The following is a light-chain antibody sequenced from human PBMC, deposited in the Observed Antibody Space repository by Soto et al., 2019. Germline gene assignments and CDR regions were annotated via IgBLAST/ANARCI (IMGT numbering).Light chain of an antibody. J-gene: IGKJ3*01. Sequence: DIQMTQSPSTLSASVGDRVTITCRASQSISTWLAWYQQKPGKDPNLLIYDASSLQSGVPSRFSGSGSGTEFTLTISSLQPDDFATYYCQQYNSYAFGPGTKVDIK. CDR2: DAS. CDR3: QQYNSYA. CDR1: QSISTW. V-gene: IGKV1-5*01.